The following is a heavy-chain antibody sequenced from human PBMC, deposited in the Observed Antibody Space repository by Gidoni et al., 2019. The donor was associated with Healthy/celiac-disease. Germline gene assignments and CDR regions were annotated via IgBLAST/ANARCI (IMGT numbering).Heavy chain of an antibody. J-gene: IGHJ4*02. CDR2: IWYDGSNK. CDR3: ARTGGEWELRGGFDY. V-gene: IGHV3-33*01. D-gene: IGHD1-26*01. CDR1: GFTFSSYG. Sequence: QVQLVESGGGVVQPGRSLRLSCAASGFTFSSYGMHWVRQAPGKGLEWVAVIWYDGSNKYYADSVKGRFTISRDNSKNTLYLQMNSLRAEDTAVYYCARTGGEWELRGGFDYWGQGTLVTVSS.